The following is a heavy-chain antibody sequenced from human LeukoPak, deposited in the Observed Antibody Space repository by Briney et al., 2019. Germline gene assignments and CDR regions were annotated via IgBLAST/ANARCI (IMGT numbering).Heavy chain of an antibody. D-gene: IGHD3-10*01. CDR2: IYSGGST. J-gene: IGHJ4*02. CDR1: GFTVSSNY. V-gene: IGHV3-53*01. CDR3: AREHSYLADY. Sequence: TGGSLRLSCAASGFTVSSNYMSWVRQAPGKGLEWVSVIYSGGSTYYADSVKGRFTISRDNAKNSLYLQMNSLRVEDTAVYYCAREHSYLADYWGQGTLIVVSS.